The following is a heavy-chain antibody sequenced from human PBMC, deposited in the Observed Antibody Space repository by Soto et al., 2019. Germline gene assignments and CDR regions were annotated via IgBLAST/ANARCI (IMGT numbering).Heavy chain of an antibody. CDR2: INPSGGST. V-gene: IGHV1-46*01. J-gene: IGHJ5*02. Sequence: ASVKGSCKASGYTFTSYYMHWVRQAPGQGLEWMGIINPSGGSTSYAQKFQGRVTMTRDTSTSTVYMELSSLRSEDTAVYYCARGLTYYYGSGSPLGWFDPWGQGTLVTVSS. CDR3: ARGLTYYYGSGSPLGWFDP. CDR1: GYTFTSYY. D-gene: IGHD3-10*01.